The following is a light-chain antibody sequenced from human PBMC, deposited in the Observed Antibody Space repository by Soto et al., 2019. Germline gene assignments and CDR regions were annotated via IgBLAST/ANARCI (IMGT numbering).Light chain of an antibody. CDR2: EVT. CDR1: RSDVGGYNY. V-gene: IGLV2-14*01. J-gene: IGLJ2*01. Sequence: QSALTQPASVSGSPGQSITISCTGTRSDVGGYNYVSWYQQHPGKAPKLIIYEVTNRPSGVSHRFSGSKSVNTASLTISGLQAEDEADYYCSSFTTTTTLGVAFGGVTKLTVL. CDR3: SSFTTTTTLGVA.